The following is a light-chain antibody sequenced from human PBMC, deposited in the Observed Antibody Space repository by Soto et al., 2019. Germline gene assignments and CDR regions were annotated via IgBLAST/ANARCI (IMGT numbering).Light chain of an antibody. CDR3: SSFSSSSTPYV. Sequence: QSLLTQPAYVSGSPGQSITISCTGTSTDVGGYKYVSWYQQHPGTAPKLMIFEVNVRPSGVSDRFSGSKSGNTASLTISGLQPEDEADYYCSSFSSSSTPYVFGTGTKVTVL. V-gene: IGLV2-14*01. J-gene: IGLJ1*01. CDR2: EVN. CDR1: STDVGGYKY.